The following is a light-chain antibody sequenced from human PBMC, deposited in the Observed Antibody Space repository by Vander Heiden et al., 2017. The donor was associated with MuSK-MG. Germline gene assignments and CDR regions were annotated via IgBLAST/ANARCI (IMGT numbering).Light chain of an antibody. V-gene: IGKV3-11*01. CDR3: QQRNSCPIT. CDR2: DGS. J-gene: IGKJ4*01. Sequence: EIVLTQSPVTLSLSPGDRATISCRASQNVGNFLAWYQQKPGQAPRLLIYDGSNRAAGVPASFSGSGSGTDFALTVSSLEPEDFAFYYCQQRNSCPITFGGGTKVEVK. CDR1: QNVGNF.